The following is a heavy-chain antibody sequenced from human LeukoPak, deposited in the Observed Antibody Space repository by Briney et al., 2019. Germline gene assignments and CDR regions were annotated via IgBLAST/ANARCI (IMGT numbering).Heavy chain of an antibody. CDR1: GFTFSSYG. CDR2: ISPSGDIA. V-gene: IGHV3-23*01. D-gene: IGHD6-19*01. Sequence: GGTLRLSCEASGFTFSSYGMNWVRQAPGKGLEWVSGISPSGDIAYYADSVKGQLTISRDNFKNTLYLQMNSLRAEDTAVYYCARDHSSGWVDYWGQGTLVTVSS. CDR3: ARDHSSGWVDY. J-gene: IGHJ4*02.